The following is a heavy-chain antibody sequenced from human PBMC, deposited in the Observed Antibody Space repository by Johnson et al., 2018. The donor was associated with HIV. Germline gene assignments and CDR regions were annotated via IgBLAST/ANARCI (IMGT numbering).Heavy chain of an antibody. Sequence: VQLVESGGDMVQPGRSLRLSCVASGFTLSTYAMHWVRQAPGKGLEWVAVIYSGGSTYYADSVKGRFTLARDSSKNTLYLQMNSLRAEDTAVYYCAKELADSSGYYADAFDIWGQGTMVTVSS. V-gene: IGHV3-NL1*01. CDR2: IYSGGST. CDR3: AKELADSSGYYADAFDI. D-gene: IGHD3-22*01. J-gene: IGHJ3*02. CDR1: GFTLSTYA.